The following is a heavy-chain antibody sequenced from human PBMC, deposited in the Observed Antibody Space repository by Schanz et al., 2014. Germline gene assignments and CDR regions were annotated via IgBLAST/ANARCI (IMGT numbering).Heavy chain of an antibody. D-gene: IGHD3-3*01. J-gene: IGHJ4*02. CDR2: ISGSGGST. CDR3: VRDSFFAFDY. CDR1: GFTFSTHA. Sequence: EVQLVESGGGLVKPGGSLRLSCAASGFTFSTHAMSWVRQAPGKGLEWVSAISGSGGSTYYADSVKGRFTMSRDNAKNSVFLQMNSLRAEDTAVYYCVRDSFFAFDYWGQGTLVTVSS. V-gene: IGHV3-23*04.